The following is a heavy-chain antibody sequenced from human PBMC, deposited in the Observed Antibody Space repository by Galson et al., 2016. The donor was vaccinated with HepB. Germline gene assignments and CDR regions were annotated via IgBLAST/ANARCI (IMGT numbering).Heavy chain of an antibody. V-gene: IGHV3-20*04. CDR3: ARRNSSWFDY. CDR2: INWNGASS. D-gene: IGHD4-11*01. Sequence: SLRLSCAASGFMFDNYVMAWVRQAPGKGLEWVSGINWNGASSTYADSVKGRFTISRDNGRNSLYLQLNSPRVEDTALYYCARRNSSWFDYWGQGALVSVSS. CDR1: GFMFDNYV. J-gene: IGHJ5*01.